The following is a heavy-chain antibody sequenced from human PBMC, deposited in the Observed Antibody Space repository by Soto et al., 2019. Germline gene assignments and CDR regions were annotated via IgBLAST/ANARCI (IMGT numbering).Heavy chain of an antibody. CDR3: TRNIVVVPAATGVLDI. J-gene: IGHJ3*02. CDR1: GFTFGDYI. V-gene: IGHV3-49*03. CDR2: IRSKAHGGTT. Sequence: PGGSLRLSCTASGFTFGDYIMSWFRQAPGKGLEWVGFIRSKAHGGTTEYAASVKGRFSISRDDSKSIAYLQMNSLKTEDTAVYYCTRNIVVVPAATGVLDIWGQGTMVTVSS. D-gene: IGHD2-2*01.